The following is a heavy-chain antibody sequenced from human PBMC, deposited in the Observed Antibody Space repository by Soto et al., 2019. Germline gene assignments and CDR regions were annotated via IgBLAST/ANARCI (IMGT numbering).Heavy chain of an antibody. Sequence: DVQLAESGGGLVQPGGSLRLSCAASGFIFNNYWMHWVRQAPGKGLVWVSRINKDGSGTNYADSVRGRFTISRDNAENTLFLQMNSLRVEDTAVDYCASGAYYGDIRGSWGPGTLVTVSS. D-gene: IGHD4-17*01. V-gene: IGHV3-74*01. J-gene: IGHJ5*02. CDR3: ASGAYYGDIRGS. CDR1: GFIFNNYW. CDR2: INKDGSGT.